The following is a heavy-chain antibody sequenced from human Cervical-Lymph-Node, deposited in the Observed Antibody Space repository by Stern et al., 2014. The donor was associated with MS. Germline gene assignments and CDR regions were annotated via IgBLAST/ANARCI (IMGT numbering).Heavy chain of an antibody. CDR1: GHPLSDLA. CDR2: FDTEAGET. J-gene: IGHJ4*02. V-gene: IGHV1-24*01. Sequence: QVQLVESGAEVKKPGASVTVSCNVSGHPLSDLAMHWLRQLPTRGLEWMGQFDTEAGETDYAQQFQGTISITADTSTSPAYMTLTALRSEDTAVYYGATDRGVKWGPGTLVTVSS. D-gene: IGHD3-10*01. CDR3: ATDRGVK.